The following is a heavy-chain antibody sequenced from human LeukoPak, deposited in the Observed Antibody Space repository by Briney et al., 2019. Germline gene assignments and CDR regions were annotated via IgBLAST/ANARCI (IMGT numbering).Heavy chain of an antibody. CDR1: GYIFTGYY. V-gene: IGHV1-2*02. CDR2: INLNSGDT. Sequence: ASVKVSCKASGYIFTGYYMHWVRQAPGQGLEWMGWINLNSGDTNYAQKFQGRVTMTRDTSISTAYMELSRLRSDDTAVYYCARVYYSSSYDYWYFDLWGRGTLVTVSS. D-gene: IGHD6-13*01. J-gene: IGHJ2*01. CDR3: ARVYYSSSYDYWYFDL.